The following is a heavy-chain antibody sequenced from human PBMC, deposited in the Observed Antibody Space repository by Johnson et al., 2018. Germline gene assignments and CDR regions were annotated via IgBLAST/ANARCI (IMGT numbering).Heavy chain of an antibody. CDR3: ARRGGSGWYGRAFDI. CDR2: IKEDGSEK. Sequence: VQLVESGGGLVQPGGSLRLSCAASGFTFSSYWMSWVRQAPGKGLEWVANIKEDGSEKHYVDSVKGRFTIFRDNAKNSRYLQMNSLRADDTAAYYCARRGGSGWYGRAFDIWGQGTMVTVSS. J-gene: IGHJ3*02. CDR1: GFTFSSYW. D-gene: IGHD6-13*01. V-gene: IGHV3-7*01.